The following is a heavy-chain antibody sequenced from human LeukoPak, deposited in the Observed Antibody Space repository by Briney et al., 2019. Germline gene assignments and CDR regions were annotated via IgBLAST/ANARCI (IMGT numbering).Heavy chain of an antibody. CDR2: INPSGGST. CDR1: GYTFTSYY. D-gene: IGHD6-19*01. V-gene: IGHV1-46*01. Sequence: GASVKVSCKASGYTFTSYYMHWVRQAPGQGLEWMGIINPSGGSTSYAQKFQGRVTMTRDTSTSTVYMELSSLRSEDTAVYYCARGSRNSSGWYARRFPSYYYYMDVWGKGTTVTISS. J-gene: IGHJ6*03. CDR3: ARGSRNSSGWYARRFPSYYYYMDV.